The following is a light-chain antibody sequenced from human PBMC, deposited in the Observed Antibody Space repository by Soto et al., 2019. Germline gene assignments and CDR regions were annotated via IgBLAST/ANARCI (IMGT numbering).Light chain of an antibody. CDR1: QSVSSSY. Sequence: PGERVTLSCRASQSVSSSYLAWYQQKPGQAPRLLIYDASNRATGIPGRFSGSGSGTDFTLTISSLQSEDFAVYYCQQYNNWPPTFGQGTKVDIK. J-gene: IGKJ1*01. CDR3: QQYNNWPPT. V-gene: IGKV3-15*01. CDR2: DAS.